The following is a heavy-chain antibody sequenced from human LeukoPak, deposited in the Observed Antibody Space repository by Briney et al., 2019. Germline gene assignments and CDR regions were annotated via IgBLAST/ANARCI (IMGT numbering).Heavy chain of an antibody. CDR3: AKGHTDYGTGFDC. CDR2: ISGGGGNT. D-gene: IGHD4-17*01. V-gene: IGHV3-23*01. J-gene: IGHJ4*02. Sequence: PGGSLRLSCAASGFTFSTYAMSWVRQAPGKGLEWVSIISGGGGNTYYVDSVKGRFTISRDNSRNTLYLQMNSLRVEDTAVYYCAKGHTDYGTGFDCRGQGTLVIVSS. CDR1: GFTFSTYA.